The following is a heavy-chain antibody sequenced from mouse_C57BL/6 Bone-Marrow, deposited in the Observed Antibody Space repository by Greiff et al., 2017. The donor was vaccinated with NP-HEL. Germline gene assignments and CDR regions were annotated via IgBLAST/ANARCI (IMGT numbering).Heavy chain of an antibody. D-gene: IGHD1-1*01. Sequence: VKVVESGPGLVQPSQSLSITCTVSGFSLTSYGVHWVRQSPGKGLEWLGVIWSGGSTDYNAAFISRLSISKDNSKSQVFFKMNSLQADDTAIYYCARNRYYGSSYAMDYWGQGTSVTVSS. CDR3: ARNRYYGSSYAMDY. V-gene: IGHV2-2*01. CDR1: GFSLTSYG. CDR2: IWSGGST. J-gene: IGHJ4*01.